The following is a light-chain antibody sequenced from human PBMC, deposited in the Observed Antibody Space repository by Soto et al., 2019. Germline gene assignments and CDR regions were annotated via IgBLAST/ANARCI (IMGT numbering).Light chain of an antibody. Sequence: AIRMTQSPSSFSASTGDRVTITCQASQGVSSYLAWYQQKPGKAPKLLIYAASTLQSGVPSRFSGSGSGTDFTLTINCLQSEDFATYYCQQYYTYPWTFGQGTKLEIK. CDR2: AAS. CDR3: QQYYTYPWT. V-gene: IGKV1-8*01. CDR1: QGVSSY. J-gene: IGKJ2*02.